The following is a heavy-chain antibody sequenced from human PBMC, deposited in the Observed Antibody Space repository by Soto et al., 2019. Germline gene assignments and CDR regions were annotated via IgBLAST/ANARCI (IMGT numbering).Heavy chain of an antibody. Sequence: QLHLVQSGAEVKKAGSSVKVSCKASGGTVSSYAITWVRQAPGKGLEWMGVFIPIFVSAHYAPKFQGRITITADDSTSTAYMELSGLTSEDTAIYYCARDVSSDTTGFRGYDLWGQGTQVTVSS. CDR1: GGTVSSYA. D-gene: IGHD3-10*01. CDR3: ARDVSSDTTGFRGYDL. V-gene: IGHV1-69*01. J-gene: IGHJ4*02. CDR2: FIPIFVSA.